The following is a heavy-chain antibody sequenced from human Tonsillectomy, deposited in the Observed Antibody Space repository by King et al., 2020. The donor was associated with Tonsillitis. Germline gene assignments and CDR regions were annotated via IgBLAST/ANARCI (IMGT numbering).Heavy chain of an antibody. D-gene: IGHD6-13*01. CDR3: ARLVGAAAAGTGFDY. CDR1: GYSFTKYR. J-gene: IGHJ4*02. CDR2: LYPGDSDT. V-gene: IGHV5-51*03. Sequence: VQLVQSGAEVKKPGESLKISCKGSGYSFTKYRIAWVRQIPGKGLEWMGSLYPGDSDTRYSPAFQCQATISAVMSISTAYLQWSSLKASDTAIYYFARLVGAAAAGTGFDYWGQGTLVTVSS.